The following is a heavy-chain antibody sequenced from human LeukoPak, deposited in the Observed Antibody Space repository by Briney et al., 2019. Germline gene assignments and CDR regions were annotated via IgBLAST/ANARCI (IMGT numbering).Heavy chain of an antibody. Sequence: SETLSLTCTVSGYSISSGYYWGWIRQPPGKGLEWIGSIYHSGSTYYNPSLKSRVTISVDTSKNQFSLKLSSVTAADTAVYYCARLDDSSGYFHWGQGTLVTVSS. CDR3: ARLDDSSGYFH. D-gene: IGHD3-22*01. J-gene: IGHJ4*02. CDR1: GYSISSGYY. V-gene: IGHV4-38-2*02. CDR2: IYHSGST.